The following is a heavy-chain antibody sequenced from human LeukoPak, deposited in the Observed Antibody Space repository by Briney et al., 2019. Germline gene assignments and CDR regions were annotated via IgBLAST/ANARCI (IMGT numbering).Heavy chain of an antibody. D-gene: IGHD3-3*01. V-gene: IGHV4-61*08. CDR3: ARDRWSPRVDYYYGMDV. J-gene: IGHJ6*02. Sequence: SETLSLTCTVSGGSVSSGGYYWTWIRQPPGKRLEWIGYLYNSESINYNPSLKNRVTISVDTSKNQFSLKLSSVTAADTAVYYCARDRWSPRVDYYYGMDVWSQGTTVTVSS. CDR1: GGSVSSGGYY. CDR2: LYNSESI.